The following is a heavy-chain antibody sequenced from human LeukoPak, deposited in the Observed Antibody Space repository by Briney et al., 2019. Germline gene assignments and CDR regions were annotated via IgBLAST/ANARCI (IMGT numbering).Heavy chain of an antibody. J-gene: IGHJ4*02. Sequence: GGSLRLSCAASGFTFSNYWMHWVRQAPGKGLVWVSRINSDGSSTTSADSVKGRFTISRDNAKNTLYLQMNSLRAEDTAVYYCAKGGATVIDYWGQGTLVTVSP. CDR3: AKGGATVIDY. CDR2: INSDGSST. D-gene: IGHD4-17*01. CDR1: GFTFSNYW. V-gene: IGHV3-74*01.